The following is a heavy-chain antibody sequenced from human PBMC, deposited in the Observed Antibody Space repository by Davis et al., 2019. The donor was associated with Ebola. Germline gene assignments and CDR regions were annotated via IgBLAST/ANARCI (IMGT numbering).Heavy chain of an antibody. Sequence: GESLKISCAASGFTFSSYSMNWVRRAPGKGLEWVSYISSSGTVYYADSVKGRFTISRDNAKNSLYLQMNSLRDEDTAVYYCAREGKIFGCDYWGQGALVTVSA. V-gene: IGHV3-48*02. CDR1: GFTFSSYS. CDR3: AREGKIFGCDY. J-gene: IGHJ4*02. CDR2: ISSSGTV. D-gene: IGHD3-3*01.